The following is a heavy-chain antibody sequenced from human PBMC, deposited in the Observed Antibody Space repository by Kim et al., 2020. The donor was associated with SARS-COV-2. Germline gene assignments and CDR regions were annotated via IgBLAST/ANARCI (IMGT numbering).Heavy chain of an antibody. CDR1: GYTFTSYY. J-gene: IGHJ6*02. V-gene: IGHV1-46*01. CDR3: ARDAWIFGVVIPVSYYYYYGMDV. D-gene: IGHD3-3*01. Sequence: ASVKVSCKASGYTFTSYYMHWVRQAPGQGLEWMGIINPSGSSTSYAQKFQGRVTMTRDTSTSTVYMELSSLRSEDTAVYYCARDAWIFGVVIPVSYYYYYGMDVWGQGTTVTVSS. CDR2: INPSGSST.